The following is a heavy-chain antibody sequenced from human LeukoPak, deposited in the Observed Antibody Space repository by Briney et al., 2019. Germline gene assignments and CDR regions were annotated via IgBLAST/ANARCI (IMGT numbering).Heavy chain of an antibody. CDR3: ASTPSSSSWPRVIDY. D-gene: IGHD6-13*01. J-gene: IGHJ4*02. Sequence: PSETLSLTCTVSGGSISTSSYYWGWVRQPPGKGLEWIGNIFYSGSTYYSPSLKSRVTISLDTSKNQFSLKLRSVTAADTAVYYCASTPSSSSWPRVIDYWGQGTLVTVSS. CDR1: GGSISTSSYY. V-gene: IGHV4-39*01. CDR2: IFYSGST.